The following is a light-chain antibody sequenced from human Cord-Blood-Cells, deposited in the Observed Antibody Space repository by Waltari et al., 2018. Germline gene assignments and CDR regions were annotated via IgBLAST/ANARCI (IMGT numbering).Light chain of an antibody. CDR2: DVS. Sequence: QSDLTQPASVSGSPGQSITISCTGTSSAVGGYNYVSWYQQHPGKAPKLMIYDVSNRPSGVSNRFSGSKSGNTASLTISGLQAEDEADYYCSSYTSSSTWVFGGGTKLTVL. V-gene: IGLV2-14*01. CDR3: SSYTSSSTWV. J-gene: IGLJ3*02. CDR1: SSAVGGYNY.